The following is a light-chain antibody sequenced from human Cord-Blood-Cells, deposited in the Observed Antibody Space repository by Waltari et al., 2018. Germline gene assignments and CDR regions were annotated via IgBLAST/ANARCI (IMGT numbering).Light chain of an antibody. J-gene: IGKJ4*01. CDR2: AAS. Sequence: DIQMTQSPSSLSASVGDRVTITCRASQSISSYLNWYQQKPGKAPKLLIYAASSLQSGVTSRFSGSGSGTDFTLTISSLQPEDFATYYCQQSYSTPLTFGGWTKVEIK. V-gene: IGKV1-39*01. CDR3: QQSYSTPLT. CDR1: QSISSY.